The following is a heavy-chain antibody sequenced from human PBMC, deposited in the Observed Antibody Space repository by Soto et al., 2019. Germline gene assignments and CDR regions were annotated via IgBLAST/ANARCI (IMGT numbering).Heavy chain of an antibody. D-gene: IGHD3-22*01. J-gene: IGHJ5*02. Sequence: SETLSLTCTVSGGSISSGGYYWSWIRQHPGKGLEWIGYIYYIGSTYYNPSLKSRVTISVDTSKNQFSLKLSSVTAADTAVYYCARHDLRNYDSSGYYDWFDPWGQGTLVTVSS. CDR1: GGSISSGGYY. CDR3: ARHDLRNYDSSGYYDWFDP. V-gene: IGHV4-31*03. CDR2: IYYIGST.